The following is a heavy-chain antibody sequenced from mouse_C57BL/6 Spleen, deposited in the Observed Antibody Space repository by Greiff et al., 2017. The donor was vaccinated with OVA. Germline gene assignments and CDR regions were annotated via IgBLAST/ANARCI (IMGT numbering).Heavy chain of an antibody. CDR2: IDPETGGT. CDR3: TRGYGNYFDY. CDR1: GYTFTDYE. Sequence: VQLQQSGAELVRPGASVTLSCKASGYTFTDYEMHWVKQTPVHGLEWIGAIDPETGGTAYNQKFKGTAILTADKSSSTAYMELRSLTSEDSAVYYCTRGYGNYFDYWGKGTTLTVSS. V-gene: IGHV1-15*01. J-gene: IGHJ2*01. D-gene: IGHD2-1*01.